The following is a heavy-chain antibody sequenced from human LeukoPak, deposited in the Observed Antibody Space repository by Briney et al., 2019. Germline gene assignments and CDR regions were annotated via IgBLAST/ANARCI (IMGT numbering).Heavy chain of an antibody. V-gene: IGHV4-38-2*01. CDR1: GYSISSGYY. D-gene: IGHD4-23*01. J-gene: IGHJ3*02. CDR3: ARHGTTVVTRDAFDI. Sequence: SETLSLTCAVSGYSISSGYYWGWIRQPPGKGLEWIGSIYHSGSTYYNPSLKSRVTISVDTSKNQFSLKLSSVTAADTAVYYCARHGTTVVTRDAFDIWGQGTMVTVSS. CDR2: IYHSGST.